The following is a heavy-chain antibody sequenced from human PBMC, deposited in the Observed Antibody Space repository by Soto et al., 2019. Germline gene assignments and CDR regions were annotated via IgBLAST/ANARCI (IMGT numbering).Heavy chain of an antibody. CDR1: GLTVGSYG. V-gene: IGHV3-NL1*01. J-gene: IGHJ4*02. CDR3: ARDREPDGIWTLDS. D-gene: IGHD3-9*01. Sequence: PGGSLRLSCAASGLTVGSYGMHWVRQAPGKGLEWVAESFSSGGTQYADSVKGRFTISRDNSRNMVFLQMNGLRVEDTALYYCARDREPDGIWTLDSWGQGALVTVS. CDR2: SFSSGGT.